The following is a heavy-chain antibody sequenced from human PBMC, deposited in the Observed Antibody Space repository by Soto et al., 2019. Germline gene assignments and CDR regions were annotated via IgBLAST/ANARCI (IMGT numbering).Heavy chain of an antibody. J-gene: IGHJ4*02. CDR2: IIPIFGTA. Sequence: SVKVSCKASGGTFSSYAISWVRQAPGQGLEWMGGIIPIFGTANYAQKFQGRVTITADESTSTAYMELSSLRSEDTAVYYCAREVVAARSYYFFDYWVQGTLVTVSS. CDR1: GGTFSSYA. D-gene: IGHD2-15*01. V-gene: IGHV1-69*13. CDR3: AREVVAARSYYFFDY.